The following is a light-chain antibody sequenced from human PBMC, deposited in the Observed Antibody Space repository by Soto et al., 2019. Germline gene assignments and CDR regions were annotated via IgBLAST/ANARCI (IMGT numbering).Light chain of an antibody. CDR2: DVN. CDR1: STDVDGHDY. V-gene: IGLV2-14*03. Sequence: QSVLTQPASVSGSPGQSITISCTGASTDVDGHDYVSWYQQHPGQAPKLMIYDVNNRPSGVSYRFSGPKSGDTASLTISGLQAEDDADYYCSSYTSSAPFYVFGTGTKVTVL. CDR3: SSYTSSAPFYV. J-gene: IGLJ1*01.